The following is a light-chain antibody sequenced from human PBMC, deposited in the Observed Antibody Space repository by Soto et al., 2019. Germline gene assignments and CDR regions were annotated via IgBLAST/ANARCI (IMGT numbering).Light chain of an antibody. CDR3: SSYTSSSTPYV. V-gene: IGLV2-14*01. CDR2: DVS. J-gene: IGLJ1*01. Sequence: QAVVTQPASVSGSPGQSITISCTGTSSDVGGYNYVSWYQQHPGKAPKLMIYDVSNRPSGVSSRFSGSKSGNTASLTISGLQAEDEADYYCSSYTSSSTPYVFGTGTKLTVL. CDR1: SSDVGGYNY.